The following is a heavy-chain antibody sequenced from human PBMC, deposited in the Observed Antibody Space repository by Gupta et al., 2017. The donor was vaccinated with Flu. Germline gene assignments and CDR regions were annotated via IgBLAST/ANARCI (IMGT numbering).Heavy chain of an antibody. CDR3: ARDSGMLLDYYYGMDV. V-gene: IGHV1-69*06. Sequence: PGQGLEWMGGIIPIFGTANYAQKFQGRVTITADKSTSTAYMELSSLRSEDTAVYYCARDSGMLLDYYYGMDVWGQGTTVTVSS. J-gene: IGHJ6*02. D-gene: IGHD3-10*01. CDR2: IIPIFGTA.